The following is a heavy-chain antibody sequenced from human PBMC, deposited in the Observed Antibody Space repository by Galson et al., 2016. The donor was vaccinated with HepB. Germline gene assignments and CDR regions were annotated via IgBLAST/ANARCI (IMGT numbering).Heavy chain of an antibody. CDR3: ARDICGGYCGWVFGH. CDR1: GGTFSSFA. Sequence: SVKVSCKASGGTFSSFAISWVRQAPGHGPEWMGGIIPMFGTPNYAQTFQGRVTITADDSTSTAYMDLNSLTAEDTAVYYCARDICGGYCGWVFGHWGQGTLVTVSS. V-gene: IGHV1-69*13. CDR2: IIPMFGTP. J-gene: IGHJ5*02. D-gene: IGHD5-12*01.